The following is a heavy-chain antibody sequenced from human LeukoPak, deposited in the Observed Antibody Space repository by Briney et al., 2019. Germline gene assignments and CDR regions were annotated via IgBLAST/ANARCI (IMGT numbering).Heavy chain of an antibody. J-gene: IGHJ6*04. CDR3: ARGSYDFWSGFRQDV. CDR2: FYTSGST. Sequence: PETLSLTCTVSGGTISSYYLSWIRQPAGKGLDWIGRFYTSGSTDYNASLKSRVTISVDNSKNQFAMTLSSVTAADTAVYYCARGSYDFWSGFRQDVWGKGTTVTVSS. V-gene: IGHV4-4*07. D-gene: IGHD3-3*01. CDR1: GGTISSYY.